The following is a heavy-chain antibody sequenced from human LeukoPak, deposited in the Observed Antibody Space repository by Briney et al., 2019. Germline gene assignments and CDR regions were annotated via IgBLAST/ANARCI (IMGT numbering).Heavy chain of an antibody. CDR1: GFTVSDNY. Sequence: GGSLRLSCAASGFTVSDNYMTWVRQAPGKGLEWVSSIYSAGATHYAESVKGRFTISRDNSKNTLYLQMNSLRAEDMAVYYCARIEWERLGRAFDVWGQGTMVTVSS. J-gene: IGHJ3*01. V-gene: IGHV3-53*01. D-gene: IGHD1-26*01. CDR3: ARIEWERLGRAFDV. CDR2: IYSAGAT.